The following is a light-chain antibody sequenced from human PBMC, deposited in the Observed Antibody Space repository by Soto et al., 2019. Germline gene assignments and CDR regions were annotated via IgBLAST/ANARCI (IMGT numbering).Light chain of an antibody. CDR2: GNN. V-gene: IGLV1-40*01. CDR3: QSYATGLSVLYV. J-gene: IGLJ1*01. CDR1: SSNIGAGYD. Sequence: QSVLTQLPSVSGAPGQRVTISCTGSSSNIGAGYDVHWYQQLPGTAPKLLIYGNNNRPSGVPDRFSGSKSGTSASLAVTGLQAEDEAYYYCQSYATGLSVLYVFGTGTKVTVL.